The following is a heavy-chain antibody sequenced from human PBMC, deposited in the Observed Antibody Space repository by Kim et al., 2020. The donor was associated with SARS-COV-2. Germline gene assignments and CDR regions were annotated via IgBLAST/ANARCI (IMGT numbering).Heavy chain of an antibody. CDR3: ARVHSSIAARGRWFDP. V-gene: IGHV4-59*13. Sequence: SETLSLTCTVSGGSISSYYWSWIRQPPGKGLEWIGYIYYSGSTNYNPSLKSRVTISVDTSKNQFSLKLSSVTAADTAVYYCARVHSSIAARGRWFDPWGQGTLVTVSS. D-gene: IGHD6-6*01. J-gene: IGHJ5*02. CDR2: IYYSGST. CDR1: GGSISSYY.